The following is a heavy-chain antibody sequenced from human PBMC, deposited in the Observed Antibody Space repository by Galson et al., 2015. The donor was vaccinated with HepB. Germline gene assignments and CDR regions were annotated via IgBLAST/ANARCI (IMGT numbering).Heavy chain of an antibody. Sequence: SVKVSCKASGYTFINYYIHWVRKAPGQGLEWMGMINPGGGTTNYAQKFQGRVTMTGDTSTSTVYMDLYTLRSDDTAVYFGARVSLGSGTQVLDYWGQGTLVTVSS. CDR3: ARVSLGSGTQVLDY. V-gene: IGHV1-46*03. CDR1: GYTFINYY. CDR2: INPGGGTT. D-gene: IGHD3-10*01. J-gene: IGHJ4*02.